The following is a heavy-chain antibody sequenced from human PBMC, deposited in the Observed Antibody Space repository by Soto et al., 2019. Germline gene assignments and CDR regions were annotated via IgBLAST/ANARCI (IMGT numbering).Heavy chain of an antibody. J-gene: IGHJ5*02. V-gene: IGHV4-59*08. CDR2: IYYSGST. D-gene: IGHD2-15*01. CDR3: ARLSLGYCSGGSCHRNHNWFDP. Sequence: QVQLQESGPGLVKPSETLSLTCTVSGGSISSYYWSWIRQPPGKGLEWIGYIYYSGSTNYNPSLKSRVTISVDTSKNQFSLKLSSVTAADTAVYYCARLSLGYCSGGSCHRNHNWFDPWGQGTLVTVSS. CDR1: GGSISSYY.